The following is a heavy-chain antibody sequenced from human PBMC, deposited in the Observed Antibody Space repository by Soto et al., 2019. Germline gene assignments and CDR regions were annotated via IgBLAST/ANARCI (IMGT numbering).Heavy chain of an antibody. CDR2: ISYDGSNK. Sequence: QVQLVESGGGVVQPGRSLRLSCAVSGFTFSSYGTHWVRQAPDKGLEWVAVISYDGSNKYYADSLKGRFTISRDNSMNTLYLQMNSLRTEDTGVYYCAKDLVSYGDHEAPLEPMDVWGQGTMVTVSS. D-gene: IGHD4-17*01. V-gene: IGHV3-30*18. CDR1: GFTFSSYG. CDR3: AKDLVSYGDHEAPLEPMDV. J-gene: IGHJ6*02.